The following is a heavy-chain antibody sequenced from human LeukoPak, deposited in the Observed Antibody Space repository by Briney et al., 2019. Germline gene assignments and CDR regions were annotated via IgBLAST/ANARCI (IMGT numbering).Heavy chain of an antibody. V-gene: IGHV1-8*01. Sequence: ASVKVSCKASGYTFTSYDINWVRQATGQGLEWMGWMNPNSGNTGYAQKFQGRVTMTRNTSISTAYMELSSLRSEDTAVYYCARGIPEYSSSWHQGDFDYWGQGTLVTVSS. CDR3: ARGIPEYSSSWHQGDFDY. CDR2: MNPNSGNT. D-gene: IGHD6-13*01. CDR1: GYTFTSYD. J-gene: IGHJ4*02.